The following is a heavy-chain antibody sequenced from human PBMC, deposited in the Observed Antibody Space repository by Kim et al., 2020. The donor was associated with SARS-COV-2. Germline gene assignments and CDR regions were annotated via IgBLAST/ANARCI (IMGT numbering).Heavy chain of an antibody. CDR1: GGSISSGGYY. D-gene: IGHD3-3*01. V-gene: IGHV4-31*03. J-gene: IGHJ4*02. CDR2: IYYSGST. CDR3: ARLSRDGYNFSGGPLLFDY. Sequence: SETLSLTCTVSGGSISSGGYYWSWIRQHPGKGPEWIGYIYYSGSTYYNPSLKSRVTISVDTSKNQFSLKLSSVTAADTAVYYCARLSRDGYNFSGGPLLFDYWGQGTLVTVSS.